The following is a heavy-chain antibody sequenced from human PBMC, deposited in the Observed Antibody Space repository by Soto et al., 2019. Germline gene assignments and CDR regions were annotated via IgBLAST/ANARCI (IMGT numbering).Heavy chain of an antibody. CDR1: GFTFSSYG. CDR2: ISYDGSNK. Sequence: PGGSLRLSCAASGFTFSSYGMHWVRQAPGKGLEWVAVISYDGSNKYYADSVKGRFTISRDNSKNTLYLQMNSLRAEDTAVYYCAKSRRYCSSTSCYSPDYHYGMDVWGQGTTVTVSS. CDR3: AKSRRYCSSTSCYSPDYHYGMDV. J-gene: IGHJ6*02. D-gene: IGHD2-2*02. V-gene: IGHV3-30*18.